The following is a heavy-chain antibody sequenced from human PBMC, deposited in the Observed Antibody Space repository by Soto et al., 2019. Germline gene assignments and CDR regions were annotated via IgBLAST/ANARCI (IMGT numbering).Heavy chain of an antibody. Sequence: SETLSLTCTVSGGSISSSSYYWGWIRQPPGKGLEWIGSIYYSGSTYYNPSLKSRVTISVDTSKNQFFLQLSSVTAADTAVYYCAREDDGGDRDYYGLDVWGQGTTVTVSS. V-gene: IGHV4-39*02. CDR2: IYYSGST. CDR1: GGSISSSSYY. J-gene: IGHJ6*02. CDR3: AREDDGGDRDYYGLDV. D-gene: IGHD2-21*02.